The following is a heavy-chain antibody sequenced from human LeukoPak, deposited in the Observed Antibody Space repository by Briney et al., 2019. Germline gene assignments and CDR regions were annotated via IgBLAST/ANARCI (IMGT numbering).Heavy chain of an antibody. Sequence: SETLSLTCAVSGGSISSSNWWNWVRQPPGKGLEWIGEIYHSGDTNYNPSLKSRVTISVDKSKNQFSLKLSSVTAADTAVYFCARSFGPYYGLGSYYNYFDPWGQGTLVTVSS. CDR1: GGSISSSNW. V-gene: IGHV4-4*02. D-gene: IGHD3-10*01. J-gene: IGHJ5*02. CDR3: ARSFGPYYGLGSYYNYFDP. CDR2: IYHSGDT.